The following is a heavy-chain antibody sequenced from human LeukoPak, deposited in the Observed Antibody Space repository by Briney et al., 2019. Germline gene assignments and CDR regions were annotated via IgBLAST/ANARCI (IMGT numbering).Heavy chain of an antibody. Sequence: PSQTLSLTCTVSGGSISSGSYYWSLIRQPAGKGLEWIGRIYTSGRTNYNPSLKSRLTVSVDTSKNQFSLKLSSVTAADTAVYYCARGCRYYSGYDNPQLCDFDYWGQGTLVTVSS. CDR2: IYTSGRT. D-gene: IGHD5-12*01. J-gene: IGHJ4*02. CDR3: ARGCRYYSGYDNPQLCDFDY. CDR1: GGSISSGSYY. V-gene: IGHV4-61*02.